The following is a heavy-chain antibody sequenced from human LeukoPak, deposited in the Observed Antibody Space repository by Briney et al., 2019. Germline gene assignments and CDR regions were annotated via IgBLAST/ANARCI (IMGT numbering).Heavy chain of an antibody. CDR1: GFTFSNYA. CDR2: ISGSGGST. J-gene: IGHJ4*02. Sequence: GGSLRLSCAASGFTFSNYAMSWVRQAPGQGLEWVSAISGSGGSTYYADSVKGRFTISRDNSKNTLYLQMNSLRAEDTAVYYCAKFPFNYYDSSGYLESWGQGTLVTVSS. V-gene: IGHV3-23*01. CDR3: AKFPFNYYDSSGYLES. D-gene: IGHD3-22*01.